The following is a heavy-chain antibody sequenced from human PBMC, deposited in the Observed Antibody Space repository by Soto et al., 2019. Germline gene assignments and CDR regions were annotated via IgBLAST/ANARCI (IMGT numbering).Heavy chain of an antibody. CDR3: AKNGQPPYYNYAVDD. Sequence: QGQLVQSEAEVKKPGASVKVSCKASGYTFTRYGISWVRQAPGQGLEWMGWISGYNGDTNYEQKFQGRVIITIDTSTGTACMELRRLTSDDPAVYYCAKNGQPPYYNYAVDDWGQGATVTVSS. D-gene: IGHD2-8*01. CDR2: ISGYNGDT. J-gene: IGHJ6*02. CDR1: GYTFTRYG. V-gene: IGHV1-18*01.